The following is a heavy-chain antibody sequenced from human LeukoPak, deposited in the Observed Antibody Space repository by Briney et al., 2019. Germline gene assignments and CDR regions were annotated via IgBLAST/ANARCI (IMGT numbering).Heavy chain of an antibody. D-gene: IGHD1-20*01. CDR3: ARDPHNWNDGVPSYYYYGMDV. V-gene: IGHV4-38-2*02. CDR1: GYSISSGYY. Sequence: SETLSLTCTVSGYSISSGYYWGWIRQPPGKGLEWIGSIYHSGSTYYNPSLKSRVTISVDTSKNQFSLKLSSVTAADTAVYYCARDPHNWNDGVPSYYYYGMDVWGQGTTVTVSS. CDR2: IYHSGST. J-gene: IGHJ6*02.